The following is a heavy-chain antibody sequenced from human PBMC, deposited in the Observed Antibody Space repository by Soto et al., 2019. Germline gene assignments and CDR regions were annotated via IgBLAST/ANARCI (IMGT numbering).Heavy chain of an antibody. CDR2: ISTNNGER. CDR1: GYTFLSFD. V-gene: IGHV1-18*01. D-gene: IGHD2-21*01. Sequence: QLKLVQSGAEVKKPGASVKVSCKASGYTFLSFDIAWVRQAPGQGLEWMGWISTNNGERGYAKTLKGRVTLTTDRSTRTAYMELSSLRSDDTAVYYCARDRPPNYSYDYWGQGTLVTVSS. J-gene: IGHJ4*02. CDR3: ARDRPPNYSYDY.